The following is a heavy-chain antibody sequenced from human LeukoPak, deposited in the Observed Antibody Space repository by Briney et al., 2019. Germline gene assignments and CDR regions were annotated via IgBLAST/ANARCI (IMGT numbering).Heavy chain of an antibody. V-gene: IGHV4-59*12. CDR2: IYYTGST. J-gene: IGHJ4*02. CDR3: ARSTIFGVVIHWFDY. CDR1: GGSFTSYS. D-gene: IGHD3-3*01. Sequence: PSETLSLTCTASGGSFTSYSWTWIWQPPGKGLEWIGYIYYTGSTNYNPSLKSRVTISLDTSKNQFSLKLISVTAADTAVYYCARSTIFGVVIHWFDYWGQGTLVTVSS.